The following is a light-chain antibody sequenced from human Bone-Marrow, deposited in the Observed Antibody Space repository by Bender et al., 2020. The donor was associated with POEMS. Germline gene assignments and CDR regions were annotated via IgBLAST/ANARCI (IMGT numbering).Light chain of an antibody. CDR2: SNY. V-gene: IGLV1-47*02. CDR3: AAWDDSLSGRGVV. Sequence: QSVLTQPPSASGTPGQSVIISCSGTDSNFGGNNVNWYQHLPGTAPRLVVYSNYQRPSGVPARFSASKSGPSASLAISGLRSEDEADYYCAAWDDSLSGRGVVFGGGTKLTVL. J-gene: IGLJ2*01. CDR1: DSNFGGNN.